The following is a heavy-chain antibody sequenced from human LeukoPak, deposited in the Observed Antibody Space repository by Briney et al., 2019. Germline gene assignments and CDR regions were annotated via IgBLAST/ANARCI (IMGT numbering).Heavy chain of an antibody. V-gene: IGHV1-8*01. CDR3: ARGLGNDGIFDY. J-gene: IGHJ4*02. Sequence: GASVKVSCKASGYTFTSYDINWVRQATGQGLEWMGWMNPNSGNTGYAQKFQGRVTMTRNTSISTAYMELSSLRSEDTAVYCCARGLGNDGIFDYWGQGTLVTVSS. CDR2: MNPNSGNT. CDR1: GYTFTSYD. D-gene: IGHD1-1*01.